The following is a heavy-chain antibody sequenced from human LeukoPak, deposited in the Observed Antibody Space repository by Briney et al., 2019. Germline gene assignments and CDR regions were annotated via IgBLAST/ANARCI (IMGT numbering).Heavy chain of an antibody. Sequence: GGSLRLSCAASGFTFSSYSMNWVRQPPGKGLEWVSSISSSSSYIYYADSVKGRFTISRDNAKNSLYLQMNSLRAEDTAVYYCARDGLPTVDTAMVYYFDYWGQGTLVTVSS. CDR2: ISSSSSYI. V-gene: IGHV3-21*01. CDR1: GFTFSSYS. J-gene: IGHJ4*02. D-gene: IGHD5-18*01. CDR3: ARDGLPTVDTAMVYYFDY.